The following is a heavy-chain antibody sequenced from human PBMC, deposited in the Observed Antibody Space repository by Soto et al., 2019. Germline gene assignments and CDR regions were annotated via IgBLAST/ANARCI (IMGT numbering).Heavy chain of an antibody. J-gene: IGHJ6*02. V-gene: IGHV6-1*01. CDR2: TYYRSKWYN. Sequence: PSQTLSLTCAISGDSVSSNTVAWNWIRQSPSRGLEWLGRTYYRSKWYNDYAVSVKSRITINPDTSKNKFSLQLNSVTPEDTALYYCARGGPMVRGVITYYGMDVWGQGTTVTVSS. D-gene: IGHD3-10*01. CDR3: ARGGPMVRGVITYYGMDV. CDR1: GDSVSSNTVA.